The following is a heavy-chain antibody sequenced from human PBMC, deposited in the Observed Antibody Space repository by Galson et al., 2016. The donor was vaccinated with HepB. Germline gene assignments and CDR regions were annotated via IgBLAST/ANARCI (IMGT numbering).Heavy chain of an antibody. CDR2: IYYSGST. J-gene: IGHJ5*02. V-gene: IGHV4-30-4*01. CDR1: GGSISSGDYY. CDR3: ARGIRTTVTTVAEGGFDP. Sequence: LSLTCTVSGGSISSGDYYWSWIRQPPGKGLEWIGYIYYSGSTYYNPSLKSRVTISVDTSKNQFSLKLSSVTAADTAVYYCARGIRTTVTTVAEGGFDPWGQGTLVTVSS. D-gene: IGHD4-11*01.